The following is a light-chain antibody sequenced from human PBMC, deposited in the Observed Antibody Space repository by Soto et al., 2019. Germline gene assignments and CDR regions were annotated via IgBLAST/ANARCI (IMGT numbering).Light chain of an antibody. CDR3: PQSNSFPFT. J-gene: IGKJ3*01. CDR2: GAT. V-gene: IGKV1-12*01. Sequence: DIQMTQSPSSVSASVGDRVTITCRASQGIRSWLAWYQQKPGKAPKVLIHGATSLRSGVPSRFSGSGSGTEFTLTISSLQPENFATYFCPQSNSFPFTFGPGTKVDIK. CDR1: QGIRSW.